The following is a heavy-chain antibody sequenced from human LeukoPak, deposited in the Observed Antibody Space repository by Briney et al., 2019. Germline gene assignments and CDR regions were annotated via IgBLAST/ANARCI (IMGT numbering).Heavy chain of an antibody. CDR3: ARQSGWYYFDY. J-gene: IGHJ4*02. V-gene: IGHV4-59*01. CDR2: IYYSGST. CDR1: GGSISSYY. D-gene: IGHD6-19*01. Sequence: SETLSLTCTVSGGSISSYYWSWIRQPPGKGLEGVGYIYYSGSTNYNPSLKSRVTISVDTSKNQFSLKLSSVTAADTAVYYCARQSGWYYFDYGGQGTLATVSP.